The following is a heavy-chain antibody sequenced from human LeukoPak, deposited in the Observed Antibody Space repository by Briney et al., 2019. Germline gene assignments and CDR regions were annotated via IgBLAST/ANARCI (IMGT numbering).Heavy chain of an antibody. CDR2: ISYDGSNK. CDR3: AKSYYYDKLAYY. J-gene: IGHJ4*02. Sequence: GRSLRLSCAASGFAFSSYAMHWVRQAPGKGLEWVAVISYDGSNKYYADSVKGRFTISRDNSKNTLYLQMNSLRAEDTAVYYCAKSYYYDKLAYYWGQGTLVTVSS. D-gene: IGHD3-22*01. V-gene: IGHV3-30*18. CDR1: GFAFSSYA.